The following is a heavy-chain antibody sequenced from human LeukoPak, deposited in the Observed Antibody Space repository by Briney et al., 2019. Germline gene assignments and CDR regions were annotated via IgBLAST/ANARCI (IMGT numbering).Heavy chain of an antibody. CDR1: GFTFSSYA. J-gene: IGHJ4*02. CDR2: ISYDGSNK. D-gene: IGHD3-16*01. Sequence: QAGGPLRLSCAASGFTFSSYAMHWVRQAPGKGLEWVAVISYDGSNKYYADSVKGRFTISRDNSKNTLYLQMNSLRAEDTAVYYCARGKGEYFDYWAREPWSPSPQ. CDR3: ARGKGEYFDY. V-gene: IGHV3-30*04.